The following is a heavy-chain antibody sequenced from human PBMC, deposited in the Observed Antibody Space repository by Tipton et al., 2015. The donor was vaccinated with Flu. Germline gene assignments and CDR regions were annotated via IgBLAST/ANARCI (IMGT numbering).Heavy chain of an antibody. CDR1: GYSISSAYY. CDR2: IYYGGT. CDR3: VRLSYYDVDLKNFYFDY. V-gene: IGHV4-38-2*01. D-gene: IGHD3-10*02. J-gene: IGHJ4*02. Sequence: TLSLTCAVSGYSISSAYYWGWIRQSPGKGLEWIGNIYYGGTFHNPSLKSRVTISLDTSQNHFSLNLSSVTAADTAIYYCVRLSYYDVDLKNFYFDYWGQGALVTVSS.